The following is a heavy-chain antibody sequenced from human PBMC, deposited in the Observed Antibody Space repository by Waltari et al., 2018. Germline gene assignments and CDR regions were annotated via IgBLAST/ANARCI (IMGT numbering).Heavy chain of an antibody. D-gene: IGHD1-7*01. Sequence: QVQLVQSGAEVKKPGASVKVSCKASGYTFTSYDINWVRQATGHGLEWMGWMNPNKGNKGQAWNFQGRVTMTRNTSISTAYMGLSSLRSEDTAVYYCAREGNLLGQSSYYYHMDVWGKGTTVTVSS. V-gene: IGHV1-8*01. J-gene: IGHJ6*03. CDR1: GYTFTSYD. CDR2: MNPNKGNK. CDR3: AREGNLLGQSSYYYHMDV.